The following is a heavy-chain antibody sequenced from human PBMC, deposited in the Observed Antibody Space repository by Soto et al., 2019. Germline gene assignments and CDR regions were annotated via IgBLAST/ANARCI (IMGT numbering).Heavy chain of an antibody. V-gene: IGHV3-7*01. CDR1: GFTFSSYW. CDR2: IKQDGSEK. D-gene: IGHD2-2*01. Sequence: GGSLRLSCAASGFTFSSYWMSWVRQAPGKGLEWVANIKQDGSEKYYVDSVKGRLTISRDNAKNSLYLQMNSLRAEDTAVYYCARSRGCSSTSCRRGWFDPWGQGTLVTVSS. CDR3: ARSRGCSSTSCRRGWFDP. J-gene: IGHJ5*02.